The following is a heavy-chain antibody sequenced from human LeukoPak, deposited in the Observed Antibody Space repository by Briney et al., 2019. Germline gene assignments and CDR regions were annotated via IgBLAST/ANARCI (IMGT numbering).Heavy chain of an antibody. CDR3: ARGVRSYYDSSGYLTYFDY. V-gene: IGHV4-34*01. Sequence: PSETLSLTGAVYGGSFSGYYWSWIRQPPGKGLEWIGEINHSGSTNYNPSLKSRVTISVDTSKNQFSLKLSSVTAADTAVYYCARGVRSYYDSSGYLTYFDYWGQGTLVTVSS. J-gene: IGHJ4*02. CDR1: GGSFSGYY. D-gene: IGHD3-22*01. CDR2: INHSGST.